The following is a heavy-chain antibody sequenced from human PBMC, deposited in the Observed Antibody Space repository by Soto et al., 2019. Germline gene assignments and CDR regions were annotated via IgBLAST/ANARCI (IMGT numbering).Heavy chain of an antibody. CDR2: IDPSDSYT. Sequence: GESLKISCKGSGYSFTSYWISWVRQMPGKGLEWMGRIDPSDSYTNYSPSFQGHVTISADKSISTAYLQWSSLKASDTAMYYSARRRLWFGGRSGNYYYYGMDVWGQGTTVTVSS. CDR1: GYSFTSYW. D-gene: IGHD3-10*01. CDR3: ARRRLWFGGRSGNYYYYGMDV. J-gene: IGHJ6*02. V-gene: IGHV5-10-1*01.